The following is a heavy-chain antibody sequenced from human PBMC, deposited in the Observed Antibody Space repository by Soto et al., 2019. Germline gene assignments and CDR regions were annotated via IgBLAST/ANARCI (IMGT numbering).Heavy chain of an antibody. CDR1: GFTFSSYA. D-gene: IGHD6-19*01. J-gene: IGHJ6*02. Sequence: EVQLLESGGGLVQPGGSLRLSCAASGFTFSSYAMSWVRQAPGKGLEWVSAISGSGGSTYYADSVKGRFTISRDNSKNTLYLQMNSRRAEDTAVYYSAKRREQWLVHYYGMDVWGQGTTVTVS. CDR2: ISGSGGST. CDR3: AKRREQWLVHYYGMDV. V-gene: IGHV3-23*01.